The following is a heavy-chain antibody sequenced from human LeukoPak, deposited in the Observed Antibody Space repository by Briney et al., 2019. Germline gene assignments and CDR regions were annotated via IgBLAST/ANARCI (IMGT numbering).Heavy chain of an antibody. CDR1: GGSFSGYY. V-gene: IGHV4-34*01. CDR3: ARVSVVVAASYNWFDP. J-gene: IGHJ5*02. CDR2: INHSGST. D-gene: IGHD2-15*01. Sequence: PSETLSPTCAVYGGSFSGYYWSWIRQPPGKGLEWIGEINHSGSTNYNPSLKSRVTISVDTSKNQFSLKLSSVTAADTAVYYCARVSVVVAASYNWFDPWGQGTLVTVSS.